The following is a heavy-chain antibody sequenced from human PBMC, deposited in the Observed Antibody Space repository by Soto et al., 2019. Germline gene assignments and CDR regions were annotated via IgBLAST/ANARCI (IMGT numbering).Heavy chain of an antibody. CDR1: GGNFNSFA. Sequence: QVQLLQSGAQVKKTGSSVKVSCRASGGNFNSFAISWLRQAPGQGLEWLGGIIPFFGTPNYSQKFQGRVTITADESTNTIYMDLTSLKFDDTAVYHCATDIENFGGKCAFDPWGRGTLVTVSP. CDR3: ATDIENFGGKCAFDP. V-gene: IGHV1-69*01. J-gene: IGHJ5*02. CDR2: IIPFFGTP. D-gene: IGHD2-15*01.